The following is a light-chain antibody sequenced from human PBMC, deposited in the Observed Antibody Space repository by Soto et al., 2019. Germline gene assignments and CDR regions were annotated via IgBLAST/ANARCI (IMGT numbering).Light chain of an antibody. J-gene: IGKJ1*01. CDR3: QQYGSSGT. Sequence: IVMTQSPATLSVSPGERATLSCRASHSVGSNVAWYQQKPGQAPRLLIYDTSARAAGIPDRFSGSGSGTDFTLTISRLEPEDFAVYYCQQYGSSGTFGQGTKVDIK. V-gene: IGKV3-20*01. CDR2: DTS. CDR1: HSVGSN.